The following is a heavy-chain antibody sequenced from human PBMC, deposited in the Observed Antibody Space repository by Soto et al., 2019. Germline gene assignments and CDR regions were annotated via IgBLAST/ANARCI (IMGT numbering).Heavy chain of an antibody. V-gene: IGHV3-33*01. J-gene: IGHJ4*02. CDR3: AREGGLVRSFDY. Sequence: QVQLVESGGGVVQPGRSLRLSCAASGFTVSIYAMHWVRQAPGKGLEWVAVIWYDGSNKYYADSVKGRFTISRDNSKNTLYLQMNSPRAEDTAVYYCAREGGLVRSFDYWGQGTLITVSS. CDR2: IWYDGSNK. CDR1: GFTVSIYA. D-gene: IGHD6-19*01.